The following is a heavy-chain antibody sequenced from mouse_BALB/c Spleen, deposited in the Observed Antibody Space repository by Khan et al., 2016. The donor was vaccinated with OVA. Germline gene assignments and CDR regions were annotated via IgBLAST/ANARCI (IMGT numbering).Heavy chain of an antibody. D-gene: IGHD1-1*01. CDR3: VNHGSSSAWFTY. V-gene: IGHV1-7*01. J-gene: IGHJ3*01. CDR1: GYTFTNYW. Sequence: VQLQQSGAELAKPGASVKMSCKASGYTFTNYWMHWVKQRPGQGLEWIGYINPSTGYTEYNQKFKDKATLTTDKSSSTAYMQLSSLTSDDSAVYYCVNHGSSSAWFTYWGQGTLVTVSA. CDR2: INPSTGYT.